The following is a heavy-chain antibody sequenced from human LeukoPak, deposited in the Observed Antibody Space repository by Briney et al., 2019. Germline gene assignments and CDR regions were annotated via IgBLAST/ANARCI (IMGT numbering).Heavy chain of an antibody. CDR2: ISGSGGST. D-gene: IGHD2-2*01. J-gene: IGHJ6*02. CDR1: GFTFSSHA. Sequence: GGSLRLSCAASGFTFSSHAMSWVRQAPGKGLEWVSAISGSGGSTYYADSVKGRFTISRDNSKNTLYLQMNSLRAEDTAVYYCAKDRGCSSTSCYHYGMDVWGQGTTVTVS. V-gene: IGHV3-23*01. CDR3: AKDRGCSSTSCYHYGMDV.